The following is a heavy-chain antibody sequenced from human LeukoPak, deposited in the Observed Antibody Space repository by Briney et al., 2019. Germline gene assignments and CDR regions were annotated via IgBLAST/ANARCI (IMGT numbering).Heavy chain of an antibody. Sequence: PSQTLSLTCTVSGGSISSGGYYWSWIRQPPGKGLEWVGYIFYNGITNYNPSLASRVSISIDTSKNQFSLRLRSVTAADTATYYCARDRGSGWEPFDSWGQGTLVTVSS. D-gene: IGHD6-19*01. CDR2: IFYNGIT. CDR3: ARDRGSGWEPFDS. V-gene: IGHV4-61*08. CDR1: GGSISSGGYY. J-gene: IGHJ4*02.